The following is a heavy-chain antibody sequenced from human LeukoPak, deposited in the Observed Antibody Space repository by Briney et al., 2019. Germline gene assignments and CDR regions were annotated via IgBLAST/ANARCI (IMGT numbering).Heavy chain of an antibody. Sequence: SETLSLTCTVSGGSISSGSYYWCWIRQPAGKGLEWIGRIYTSGSTNYNPSLKSRATISVDTSKNQFSLKLSSVTAADTAVYYCARETNFDFWSGYYTDYFDYWGQGTLVTVSS. D-gene: IGHD3-3*01. CDR1: GGSISSGSYY. V-gene: IGHV4-61*02. J-gene: IGHJ4*02. CDR3: ARETNFDFWSGYYTDYFDY. CDR2: IYTSGST.